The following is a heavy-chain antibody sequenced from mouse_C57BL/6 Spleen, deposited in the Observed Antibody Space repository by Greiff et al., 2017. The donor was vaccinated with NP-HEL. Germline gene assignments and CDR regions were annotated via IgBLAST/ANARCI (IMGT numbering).Heavy chain of an antibody. V-gene: IGHV1-47*01. CDR1: GYTFTTYP. J-gene: IGHJ4*01. CDR3: ATYGSSPFAMDY. CDR2: FHPYNDDT. Sequence: VKLLESGAELVKPGASVKMSCKASGYTFTTYPIEWMKQNHGKSLEWIGNFHPYNDDTKYNEKFKGKATLTVEKSSSTVYLELSRLTSDDSAVYYCATYGSSPFAMDYWGQGTSVTVSS. D-gene: IGHD1-1*01.